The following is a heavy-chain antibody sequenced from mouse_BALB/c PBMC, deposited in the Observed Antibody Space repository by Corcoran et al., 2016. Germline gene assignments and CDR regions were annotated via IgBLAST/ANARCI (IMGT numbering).Heavy chain of an antibody. CDR3: ARWDLDGYYPMDY. CDR2: INPYNDGT. Sequence: EVQLQQSGPELVKPGASVKMSCKASGYTFTSYVMHWVKQKPGQGLEWIGYINPYNDGTKYNEKFKGKATLTSDKSSSTAYMELSSLTSEDSAVYYWARWDLDGYYPMDYWGQGTSVTVSS. D-gene: IGHD2-3*01. CDR1: GYTFTSYV. V-gene: IGHV1S136*01. J-gene: IGHJ4*01.